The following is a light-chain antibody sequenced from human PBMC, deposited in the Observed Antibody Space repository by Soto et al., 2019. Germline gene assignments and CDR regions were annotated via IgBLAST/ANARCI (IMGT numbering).Light chain of an antibody. CDR3: TSSTSSSTYV. CDR2: DVT. Sequence: QSALTQPASVSGSPGQSITVSCTGTSSDVGGYDYVSWYQQHPGNAPKLLISDVTNRPSGVSNRFSGSKSGNTASLTISGLQTEDEADYYCTSSTSSSTYVFGTGTKLTVL. J-gene: IGLJ1*01. V-gene: IGLV2-14*01. CDR1: SSDVGGYDY.